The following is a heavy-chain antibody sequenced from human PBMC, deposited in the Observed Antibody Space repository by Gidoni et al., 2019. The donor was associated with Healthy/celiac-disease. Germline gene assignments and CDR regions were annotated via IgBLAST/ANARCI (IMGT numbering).Heavy chain of an antibody. CDR3: ARLGKIAARPRWFDP. Sequence: QLQLQESGPGLVKPSETLSLTCTVSGGSISSSCYDWGWNRQPPGKGLEWIGSIYYSGSTYYNPSLRSRVTISVDTSKNQCSLKLSSGTAADTAVYYCARLGKIAARPRWFDPWGQGTLVTVSS. J-gene: IGHJ5*02. D-gene: IGHD6-6*01. V-gene: IGHV4-39*01. CDR2: IYYSGST. CDR1: GGSISSSCYD.